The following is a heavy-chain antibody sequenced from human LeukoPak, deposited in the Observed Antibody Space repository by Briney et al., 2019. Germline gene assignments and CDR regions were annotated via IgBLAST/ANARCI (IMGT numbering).Heavy chain of an antibody. V-gene: IGHV3-33*01. D-gene: IGHD2-2*01. CDR2: IWYDGSNK. CDR3: ARVSWSSSSCYLASYYFDS. Sequence: GGSLRLSSAASGFTFSSYGMHWVRQAPGKGLEWVAVIWYDGSNKDYADSVKGRFTISRDNSKNTLSLQMNSLRVEETAIYYCARVSWSSSSCYLASYYFDSWGQGTLVTVSS. J-gene: IGHJ4*02. CDR1: GFTFSSYG.